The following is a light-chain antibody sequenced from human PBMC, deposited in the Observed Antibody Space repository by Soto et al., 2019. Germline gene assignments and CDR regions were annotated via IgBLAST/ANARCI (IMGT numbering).Light chain of an antibody. CDR1: SSDVGSHNL. V-gene: IGLV2-23*02. CDR2: EVS. J-gene: IGLJ7*01. CDR3: CSYGGSRAV. Sequence: ALTQPASVSGSPGQSITISCTGTSSDVGSHNLVSWYQQHPGQAPKLMIYEVSKRPLGVSTRFSASKSGNTASLTISGLQAEDEADYYCCSYGGSRAVFGGGTQLTVL.